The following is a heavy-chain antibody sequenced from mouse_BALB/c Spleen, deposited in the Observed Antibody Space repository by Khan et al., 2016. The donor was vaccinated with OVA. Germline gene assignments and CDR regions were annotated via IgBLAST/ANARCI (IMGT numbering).Heavy chain of an antibody. V-gene: IGHV3-2*02. CDR2: ISYSGST. D-gene: IGHD1-2*01. CDR1: GYSITSGYG. Sequence: EVELVESGPGLVKPSQSLSLTCTVTGYSITSGYGWNWIRQFPGNKLEWMGYISYSGSTNYNPSLKSRISITRDTSKNQFFLQLNSVTTEDTATYYCARTARIKYWAQGTTLTVSS. CDR3: ARTARIKY. J-gene: IGHJ2*01.